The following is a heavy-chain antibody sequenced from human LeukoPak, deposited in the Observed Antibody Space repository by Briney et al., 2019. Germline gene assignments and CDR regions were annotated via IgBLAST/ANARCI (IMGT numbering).Heavy chain of an antibody. Sequence: SESLSLTCAVSGGSISSSNWWCGVRQPPGKGLEWIGEIYHGGSPNCNPSLKSRLPLAADKTKHQFCLRPGSVPAADTAVNFCASFVVVVAATQRAFDIWGQGTMVSVSS. CDR3: ASFVVVVAATQRAFDI. V-gene: IGHV4/OR15-8*01. CDR1: GGSISSSNW. J-gene: IGHJ3*02. D-gene: IGHD2-15*01. CDR2: IYHGGSP.